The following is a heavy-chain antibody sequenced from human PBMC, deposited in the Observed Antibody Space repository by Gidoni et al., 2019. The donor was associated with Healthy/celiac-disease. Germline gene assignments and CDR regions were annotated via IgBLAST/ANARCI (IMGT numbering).Heavy chain of an antibody. J-gene: IGHJ4*02. CDR3: AKDRRITFGAPDY. CDR1: GFTFSSYA. Sequence: EVQLLESGGGLVQPGGSLRLSCAASGFTFSSYAMIWVRQAPGKGLEWVSAISGSGGRTYYADSVKGRFTISRDNSKNTLYLQMNSLRAEDTAVYYCAKDRRITFGAPDYWGQGTLVTVSS. V-gene: IGHV3-23*01. D-gene: IGHD3-16*01. CDR2: ISGSGGRT.